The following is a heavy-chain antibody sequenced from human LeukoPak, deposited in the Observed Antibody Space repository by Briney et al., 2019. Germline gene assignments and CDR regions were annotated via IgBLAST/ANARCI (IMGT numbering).Heavy chain of an antibody. V-gene: IGHV1-2*04. CDR3: ARDSATVTTPYFDY. Sequence: ASVKVSCKVCGYTLTELSMHWVRQAPGKGLEWMGWINLNNGGTNYAQKFQGWVTMTRDTSISTAYMELSRLRYDDTAVYYCARDSATVTTPYFDYWGQGSLVTVSS. CDR1: GYTLTELS. J-gene: IGHJ4*02. CDR2: INLNNGGT. D-gene: IGHD4-17*01.